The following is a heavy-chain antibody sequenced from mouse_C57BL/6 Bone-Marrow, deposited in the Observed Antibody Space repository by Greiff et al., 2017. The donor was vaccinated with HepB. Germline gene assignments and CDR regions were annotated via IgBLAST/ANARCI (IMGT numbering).Heavy chain of an antibody. CDR2: IDPSDSET. CDR3: ARTKRGKGSYYAMDY. Sequence: VQLQQSGAELVRPGSSVKLSCKASGYTFTSYWMHWVKQRPIQGLEWIGNIDPSDSETHYNQKFKDKATLTVDKSSSTAYMQRSSLTSEASAVYYCARTKRGKGSYYAMDYWGQGTSVTVSS. D-gene: IGHD1-1*01. V-gene: IGHV1-52*01. CDR1: GYTFTSYW. J-gene: IGHJ4*01.